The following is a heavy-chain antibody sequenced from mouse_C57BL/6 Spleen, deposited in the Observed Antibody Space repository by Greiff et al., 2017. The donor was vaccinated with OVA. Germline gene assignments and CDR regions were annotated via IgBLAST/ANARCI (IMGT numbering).Heavy chain of an antibody. V-gene: IGHV1-18*01. J-gene: IGHJ3*01. D-gene: IGHD2-2*01. CDR2: INPNNGGT. Sequence: VQLKQSGPELVKPGASVKIPCKASGYTFTDYNMDWVKQSHGKSLEWIGDINPNNGGTIYNQKFKGKATLTVDKSSSTAYMELRSLTSEDTAVYYCARNGYPPFAYWGQGTLVTVSA. CDR3: ARNGYPPFAY. CDR1: GYTFTDYN.